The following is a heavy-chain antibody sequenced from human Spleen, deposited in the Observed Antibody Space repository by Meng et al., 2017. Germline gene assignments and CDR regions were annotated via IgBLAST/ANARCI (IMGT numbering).Heavy chain of an antibody. CDR2: IYYSGST. D-gene: IGHD6-19*01. CDR1: GGSISSYY. V-gene: IGHV4-59*01. Sequence: GSLRLSCTVSGGSISSYYWSWIRQPPGKGLEWIGYIYYSGSTNYNPSLKSRVTISVDTSKNQFSLKLSSVTAADTAVYYCARGQGSGWYLMGYWGQGTLVTVSS. J-gene: IGHJ4*02. CDR3: ARGQGSGWYLMGY.